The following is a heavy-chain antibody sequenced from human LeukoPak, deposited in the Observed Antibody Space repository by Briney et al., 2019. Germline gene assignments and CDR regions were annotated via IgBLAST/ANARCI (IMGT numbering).Heavy chain of an antibody. V-gene: IGHV3-23*01. D-gene: IGHD3-22*01. CDR2: ITAIGGST. CDR1: GVTFSSYA. CDR3: AKRTSSGPGPFDY. Sequence: GSLRLSCVAAGVTFSSYAMCWFLQAPGEGLEWVLGITAIGGSTDYADSVKGRFTISRDNPKNTLYLQMNSLRGEDTAVYYCAKRTSSGPGPFDYWGQGTLVTVSS. J-gene: IGHJ4*02.